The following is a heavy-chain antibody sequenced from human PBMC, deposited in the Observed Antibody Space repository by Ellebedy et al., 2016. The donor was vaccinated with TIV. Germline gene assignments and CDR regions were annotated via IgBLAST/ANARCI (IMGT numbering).Heavy chain of an antibody. J-gene: IGHJ4*02. CDR1: FTSHG. CDR2: MNLDSGDT. CDR3: TSGWDY. V-gene: IGHV1-8*02. Sequence: ASVKVSCXSSFTSHGVSWVRQAPGQGLEWMGWMNLDSGDTGFAEKFRGRLIMTRDTSISTAYMELTSLTSEDSAVYYCTSGWDYWGQGTLVTVSS.